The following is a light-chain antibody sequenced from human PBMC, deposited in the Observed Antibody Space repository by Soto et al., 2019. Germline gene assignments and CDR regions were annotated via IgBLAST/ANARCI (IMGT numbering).Light chain of an antibody. Sequence: QSELTQTPSASGTPGQSVTISCSGSNSNMGRNYVYWYQQVPGTAPKLLMYRNDVRPSGVPDRFTGSKSGTSASLAISGLRSEDEADYYCAVWDNSLNGVAFGGGTKLTVL. CDR2: RND. CDR3: AVWDNSLNGVA. V-gene: IGLV1-47*01. CDR1: NSNMGRNY. J-gene: IGLJ2*01.